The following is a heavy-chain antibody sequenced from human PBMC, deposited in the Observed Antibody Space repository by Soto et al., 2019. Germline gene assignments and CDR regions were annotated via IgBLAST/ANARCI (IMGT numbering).Heavy chain of an antibody. J-gene: IGHJ3*02. D-gene: IGHD6-19*01. Sequence: SETLSLTCTVSGGSISSYYWSWIRQPPGKGLEWIGYIYHSGSTNYNPSLKSRVIISVDTSKNQFSLKLSSVTAADTAVYYCAGAGQWLAFDIWGQGTMVTVSS. CDR1: GGSISSYY. V-gene: IGHV4-59*08. CDR2: IYHSGST. CDR3: AGAGQWLAFDI.